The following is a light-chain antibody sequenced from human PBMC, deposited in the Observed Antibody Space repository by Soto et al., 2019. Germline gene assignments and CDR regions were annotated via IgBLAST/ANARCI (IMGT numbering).Light chain of an antibody. CDR2: WAS. CDR1: QSLFYASINKNY. V-gene: IGKV4-1*01. Sequence: DIVMTHAPESLAVSLGERATINCKCSQSLFYASINKNYLAWYQQKPRQPPKLLIYWASIRGSGVPDRFSGSGSGTDFTLTISSLQAEDVAVYYCQQYFDNSITFGQGTRLEI. CDR3: QQYFDNSIT. J-gene: IGKJ5*01.